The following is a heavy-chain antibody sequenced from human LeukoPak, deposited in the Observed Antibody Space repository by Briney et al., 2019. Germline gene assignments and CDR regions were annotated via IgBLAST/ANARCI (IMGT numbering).Heavy chain of an antibody. CDR1: GGSFSGYF. D-gene: IGHD4-17*01. CDR2: INHSGST. J-gene: IGHJ4*02. Sequence: SETLSLTCAVYGGSFSGYFWSWIRQPPGKGLEWIGEINHSGSTNYNPSLKSRVTISVDASKNQFSLELSSVTAADTAVYYCARHLRSGAVDYWGQGTLVTVSS. V-gene: IGHV4-34*01. CDR3: ARHLRSGAVDY.